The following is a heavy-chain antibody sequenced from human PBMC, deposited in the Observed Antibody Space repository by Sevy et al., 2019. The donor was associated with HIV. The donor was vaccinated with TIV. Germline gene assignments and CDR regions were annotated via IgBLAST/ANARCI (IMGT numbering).Heavy chain of an antibody. D-gene: IGHD5-18*01. CDR1: GFTFSNYA. V-gene: IGHV3-23*01. CDR3: VKEVSEYSYSDY. J-gene: IGHJ4*02. Sequence: GGSLRLSCAASGFTFSNYAMSWVRQTPWKGLECVSAISGSAHRTYYTDSVKGRFTISRDNSKNMLFLQMNSLRAEDTAVYYWVKEVSEYSYSDYWGQGTLVTVSS. CDR2: ISGSAHRT.